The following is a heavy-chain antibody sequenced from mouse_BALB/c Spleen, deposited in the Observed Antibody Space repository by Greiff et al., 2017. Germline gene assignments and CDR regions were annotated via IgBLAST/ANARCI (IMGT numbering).Heavy chain of an antibody. Sequence: EVHLVESGAELVKPGASVKLSCTASGFNIKDTYMHWVKQRPEQGLEWIGRIDPANGNTKYDPKFQGKATITADTSSNTAYLQLSSLTSEDTAVYYCARGYDYDRYAMDYWGQGTSVTVSS. D-gene: IGHD2-4*01. J-gene: IGHJ4*01. CDR3: ARGYDYDRYAMDY. CDR2: IDPANGNT. V-gene: IGHV14-3*02. CDR1: GFNIKDTY.